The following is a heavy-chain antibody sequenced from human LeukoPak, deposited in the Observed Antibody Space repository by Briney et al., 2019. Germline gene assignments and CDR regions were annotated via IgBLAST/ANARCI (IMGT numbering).Heavy chain of an antibody. CDR3: STDSPTGFDH. D-gene: IGHD2-8*02. V-gene: IGHV4-59*11. J-gene: IGHJ4*02. CDR1: GASIWSHY. CDR2: IYHTGST. Sequence: SETLSLTCTVSGASIWSHYWSWPRQTPGKGLDWIGYIYHTGSTKYNPSLKSRITISIDTSKNHFSLTLTPVTAADTAVYYCSTDSPTGFDHWGQGALVTVSS.